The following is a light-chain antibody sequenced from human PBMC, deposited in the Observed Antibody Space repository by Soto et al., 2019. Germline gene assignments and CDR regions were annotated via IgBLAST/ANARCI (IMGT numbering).Light chain of an antibody. CDR2: GAS. Sequence: EIVMTQSPATLSVSPGERATLSCRASQSVSSNLAWYQQKPGQAPRLLIYGASARAAGVSDRFSVSGSGTEFTLTISSLQSEDFAVYYCQQYNNWPQTFGQGTKV. CDR3: QQYNNWPQT. V-gene: IGKV3-15*01. CDR1: QSVSSN. J-gene: IGKJ1*01.